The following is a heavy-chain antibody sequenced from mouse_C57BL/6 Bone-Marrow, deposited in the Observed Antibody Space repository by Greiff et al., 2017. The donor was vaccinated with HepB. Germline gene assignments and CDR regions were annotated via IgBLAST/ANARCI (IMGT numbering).Heavy chain of an antibody. D-gene: IGHD3-3*01. CDR2: IWSGGST. V-gene: IGHV2-2*01. Sequence: QVQLKESGPGLVQPSQSLSITCTVSGFSLTSYGVHWVRQSPGKGLEWLGVIWSGGSTDYNAAFISRLSISKDNSKSQVFFKMNSLQSDDTAIYDCARNRALVRRWFAYWGQGTLVTVSA. CDR3: ARNRALVRRWFAY. J-gene: IGHJ3*01. CDR1: GFSLTSYG.